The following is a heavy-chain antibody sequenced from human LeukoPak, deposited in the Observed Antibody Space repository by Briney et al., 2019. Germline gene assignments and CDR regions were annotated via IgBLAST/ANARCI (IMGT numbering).Heavy chain of an antibody. V-gene: IGHV3-74*01. Sequence: GGSLRLSGAASGFTFSGYWMHWVRQAPGKGLVWVSRIYSDGSSTTYADSVKGRFTISRDNAKNTLYLQMDSLRAEDTAVYYCARDRYYGGDSHAFDIWGQGTMVTVSS. CDR3: ARDRYYGGDSHAFDI. J-gene: IGHJ3*02. D-gene: IGHD4-23*01. CDR2: IYSDGSST. CDR1: GFTFSGYW.